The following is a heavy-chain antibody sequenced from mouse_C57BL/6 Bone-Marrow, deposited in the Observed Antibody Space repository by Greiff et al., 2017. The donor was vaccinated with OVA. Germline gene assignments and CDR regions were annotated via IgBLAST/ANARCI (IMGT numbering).Heavy chain of an antibody. J-gene: IGHJ1*03. CDR2: IDPEDGET. V-gene: IGHV14-2*01. Sequence: VQLQQSGAALVKPGASVKLSCTASGFTFTDSFMHWVKQRPEQGLEWIGRIDPEDGETKYAPKFKGKATITADTSSNTAYLQLSSLTSEDTAVYYCARPYYYGSSYWYFDVWGTGTTVTVSS. CDR1: GFTFTDSF. CDR3: ARPYYYGSSYWYFDV. D-gene: IGHD1-1*01.